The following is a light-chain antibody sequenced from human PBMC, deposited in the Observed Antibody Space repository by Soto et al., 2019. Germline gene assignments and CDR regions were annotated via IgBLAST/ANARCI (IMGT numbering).Light chain of an antibody. Sequence: QSVLTQPPSASGSPGQSVTTSCTGTSSDVGNYNYVSWYQQHPGKAPKLMIYEVNKRPSGVPDRFSGSKSGNTASLTVSGLQAEDEADYFCSAYAGTNDFVVFGGGTKVTVL. CDR2: EVN. J-gene: IGLJ2*01. V-gene: IGLV2-8*01. CDR1: SSDVGNYNY. CDR3: SAYAGTNDFVV.